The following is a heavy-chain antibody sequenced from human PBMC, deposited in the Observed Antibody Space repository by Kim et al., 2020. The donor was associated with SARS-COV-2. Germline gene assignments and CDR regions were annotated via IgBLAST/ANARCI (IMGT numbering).Heavy chain of an antibody. D-gene: IGHD3-10*01. Sequence: ASVKVSCKASGYTFTSYAMHWVRQAPGQRLEWMGWINAGNGNTKYSQKFQGRVTITRDTSASTAYMELSSLRSEDTAVYYCARDWGGLGSGSYFTFDYWGQGTLVTVSS. J-gene: IGHJ4*02. CDR3: ARDWGGLGSGSYFTFDY. CDR2: INAGNGNT. V-gene: IGHV1-3*01. CDR1: GYTFTSYA.